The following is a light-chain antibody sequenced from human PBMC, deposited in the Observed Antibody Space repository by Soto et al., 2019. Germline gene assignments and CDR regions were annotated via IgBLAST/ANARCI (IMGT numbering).Light chain of an antibody. CDR3: QQRGEWPPGAT. J-gene: IGKJ5*01. Sequence: EMVVTQAPATLSSFPGDRVTLSCRSSQYINTRLAWYQHRPGQAPRLLIYQTSIRAAGIPARFSGSGSGTDFTLTISSLEPEDFAVYYCQQRGEWPPGATFGQGTRLEIK. CDR2: QTS. CDR1: QYINTR. V-gene: IGKV3-11*01.